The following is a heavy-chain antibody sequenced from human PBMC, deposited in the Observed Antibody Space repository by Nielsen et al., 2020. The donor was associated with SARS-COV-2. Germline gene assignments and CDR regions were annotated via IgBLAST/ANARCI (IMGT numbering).Heavy chain of an antibody. J-gene: IGHJ4*02. CDR3: ARSDIVVVPAAAEYYFDY. Sequence: GESLKISCKGSGYSFTSYWIGWVRQMPGKGLEWMGIIYPGDSDTRYSPPFQGQVTISADKSISTVYLQWSSLKASDTAMYYCARSDIVVVPAAAEYYFDYWGQGTLVTVSS. D-gene: IGHD2-2*01. CDR2: IYPGDSDT. V-gene: IGHV5-51*01. CDR1: GYSFTSYW.